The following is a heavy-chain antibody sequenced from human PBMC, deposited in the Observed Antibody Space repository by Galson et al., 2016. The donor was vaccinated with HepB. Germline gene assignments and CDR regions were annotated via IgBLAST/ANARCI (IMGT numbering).Heavy chain of an antibody. J-gene: IGHJ4*02. CDR2: DSMDGRRK. D-gene: IGHD2/OR15-2a*01. CDR3: ARRHEYCPPVGCSVDY. Sequence: SLRLSCAASGFTFSGYGMHWVRQAPGKGLEWVAADSMDGRRKFYADSVKGRFTISRDNSNNMLCLQMSSLTEDDTAVYYCARRHEYCPPVGCSVDYWGQGTLVSVSS. V-gene: IGHV3-30*03. CDR1: GFTFSGYG.